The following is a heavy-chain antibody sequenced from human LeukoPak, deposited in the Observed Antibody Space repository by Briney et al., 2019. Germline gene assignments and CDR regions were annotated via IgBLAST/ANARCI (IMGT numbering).Heavy chain of an antibody. J-gene: IGHJ4*02. D-gene: IGHD3-10*01. V-gene: IGHV3-13*01. Sequence: PGGSLRLSCAASGFTFSSYDMHWVRHAPGKGLEWVSAIGTAGDTYYPGSVKGRFTISRENAKNSLYLQMNSLRAGDTAVYYCARGLSYGSGRLYDYWGQGTLVTVSS. CDR2: IGTAGDT. CDR1: GFTFSSYD. CDR3: ARGLSYGSGRLYDY.